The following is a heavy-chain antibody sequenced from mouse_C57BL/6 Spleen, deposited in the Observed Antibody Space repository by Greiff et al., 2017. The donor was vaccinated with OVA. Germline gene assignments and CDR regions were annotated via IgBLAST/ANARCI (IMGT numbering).Heavy chain of an antibody. J-gene: IGHJ3*01. D-gene: IGHD3-1*01. CDR2: IYPRDGST. Sequence: VQLQQSGPELVKPGASVKLSCKASGYTFTSYDINWVKQRPGQGLEWIGWIYPRDGSTKYNEKFKGKATLTVDTSSSTAYMELHSLTSEDSAVYFCARSGGSAWFAYWGQGTLVTVSA. V-gene: IGHV1-85*01. CDR1: GYTFTSYD. CDR3: ARSGGSAWFAY.